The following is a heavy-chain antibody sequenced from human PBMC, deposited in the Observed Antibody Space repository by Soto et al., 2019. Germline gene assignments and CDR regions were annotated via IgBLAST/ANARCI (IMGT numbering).Heavy chain of an antibody. V-gene: IGHV3-9*01. CDR1: GFTFDDYA. D-gene: IGHD2-21*01. Sequence: GGSLRLSCSTSGFTFDDYAMHWVRQAPGKGLEWVSTISWNSDSVGYADSVKGRVTISRDNAKNSLHLQINSLRADDTALYYCAKDLCGGNCYSFDSWGQGTLVTVSS. J-gene: IGHJ4*02. CDR2: ISWNSDSV. CDR3: AKDLCGGNCYSFDS.